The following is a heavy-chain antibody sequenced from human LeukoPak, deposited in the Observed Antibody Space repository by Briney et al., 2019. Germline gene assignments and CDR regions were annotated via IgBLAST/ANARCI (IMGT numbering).Heavy chain of an antibody. V-gene: IGHV3-7*01. D-gene: IGHD2/OR15-2a*01. CDR2: IKQDGSEK. CDR1: GFPFSSYW. J-gene: IGHJ6*03. CDR3: ARDNRNYYYYMDV. Sequence: QTGGSLRLSCAASGFPFSSYWMTWVRQAPGKGLEWVANIKQDGSEKYYVDSVKGRFTTSRDNAKNSLYLQMNSLRAEDTAVFYCARDNRNYYYYMDVWGKGTTVTVSS.